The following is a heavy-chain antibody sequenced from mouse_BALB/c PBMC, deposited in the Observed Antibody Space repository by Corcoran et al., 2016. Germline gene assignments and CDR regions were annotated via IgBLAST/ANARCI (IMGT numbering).Heavy chain of an antibody. J-gene: IGHJ4*01. CDR3: ARRNYYAMDY. V-gene: IGHV4-1*02. CDR2: INPDSSTR. CDR1: GFDFSRYW. Sequence: EVKLLESGGGLVQPGGSLNLSCAASGFDFSRYWMSWVRQAPGKGLEWIGEINPDSSTRKYTPSLKDKFIISRDNAKNTLYLQMSKVRSEDTALYYCARRNYYAMDYWGQGTSVTVSS.